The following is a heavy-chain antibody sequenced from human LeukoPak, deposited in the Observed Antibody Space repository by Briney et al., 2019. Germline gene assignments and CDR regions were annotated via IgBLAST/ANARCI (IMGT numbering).Heavy chain of an antibody. CDR1: GFTFSSYG. V-gene: IGHV3-23*01. CDR3: AKGSSSSNYYYGMDV. CDR2: IYPSESST. Sequence: PGGSLRLSCAASGFTFSSYGMTWVRQAPGKGLEWVSTIYPSESSTYYADSVMGRFAISRDNSKSTLYLQMNGLRPEDTAVYYCAKGSSSSNYYYGMDVWGQGTTVTVSS. D-gene: IGHD6-6*01. J-gene: IGHJ6*02.